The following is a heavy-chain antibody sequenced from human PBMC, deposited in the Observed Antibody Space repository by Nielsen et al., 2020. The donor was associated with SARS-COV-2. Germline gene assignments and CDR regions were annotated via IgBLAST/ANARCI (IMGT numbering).Heavy chain of an antibody. V-gene: IGHV3-64D*06. Sequence: GGSLRLSCAASGFTFSSYGMHWVRQAPGKGLEYVSAISSNGGSTYYADSVKGRFTISRDNSKNTLYLQMSSLRAEDTAVYYCVKDEGITGTPDAFDIWGQGTMVTVSS. CDR1: GFTFSSYG. CDR3: VKDEGITGTPDAFDI. CDR2: ISSNGGST. J-gene: IGHJ3*02. D-gene: IGHD1-20*01.